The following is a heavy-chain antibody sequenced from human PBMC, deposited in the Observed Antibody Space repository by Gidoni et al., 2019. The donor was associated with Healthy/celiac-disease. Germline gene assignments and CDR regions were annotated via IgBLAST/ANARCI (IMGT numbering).Heavy chain of an antibody. CDR2: IYYSGST. V-gene: IGHV4-39*01. CDR1: GGSISSSSYY. D-gene: IGHD2-2*01. Sequence: QLQLQESGPGLVKPSETLSLTCTVSGGSISSSSYYWGWIRQPPGKGLEWIGSIYYSGSTYYNPSLKSRVTISVDTSKNQFSLKLSSVTAADTAVYYCARPTCSSTSCYFDYWGQGTLVTVSS. CDR3: ARPTCSSTSCYFDY. J-gene: IGHJ4*02.